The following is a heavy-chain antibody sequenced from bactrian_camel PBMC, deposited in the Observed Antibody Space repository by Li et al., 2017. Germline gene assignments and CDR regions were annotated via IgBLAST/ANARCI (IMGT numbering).Heavy chain of an antibody. CDR3: AAARVVWVPGILRAADVDY. Sequence: VQLVESGGGSVQAGGSLRLSCAASASILRHRKVGWFRQAPGKEREGVATIYPTGNDTYYADSVKGRFTISRDSAKNTIYLQMSSLNAEDTAMYYCAAARVVWVPGILRAADVDYWGQGTQVTVS. J-gene: IGHJ6*01. D-gene: IGHD5*01. CDR1: ASILRHRK. V-gene: IGHV3S54*01. CDR2: IYPTGNDT.